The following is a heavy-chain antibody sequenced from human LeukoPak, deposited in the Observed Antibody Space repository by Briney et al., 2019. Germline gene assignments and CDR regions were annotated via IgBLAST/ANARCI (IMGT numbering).Heavy chain of an antibody. CDR1: GAFIRGGGVY. J-gene: IGHJ4*02. Sequence: SETLSLTCTVSGAFIRGGGVYWSWIRQPPGKGLEWIGYIYHSGTTYYNPSLKSRVTISVDTSKNQFSLRLSSVTAADTAVYYCAADYTGHYHVEFDYWGQGTLVTVSS. D-gene: IGHD2-2*02. V-gene: IGHV4-30-2*01. CDR3: AADYTGHYHVEFDY. CDR2: IYHSGTT.